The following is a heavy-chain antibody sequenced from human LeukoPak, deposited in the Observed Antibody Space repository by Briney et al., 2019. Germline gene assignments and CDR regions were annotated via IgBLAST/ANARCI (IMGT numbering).Heavy chain of an antibody. Sequence: SETLSLTCTVSGGSISSYYWSWIRQPPGKGLEWIGYIYYSGSTNYNPSLKSRVTISVDTSKNQFSLKLSSVTAADTAVYYCARHTAYCGGDCYLDYWGQGTLVTVSS. CDR3: ARHTAYCGGDCYLDY. CDR1: GGSISSYY. J-gene: IGHJ4*02. V-gene: IGHV4-59*08. D-gene: IGHD2-21*02. CDR2: IYYSGST.